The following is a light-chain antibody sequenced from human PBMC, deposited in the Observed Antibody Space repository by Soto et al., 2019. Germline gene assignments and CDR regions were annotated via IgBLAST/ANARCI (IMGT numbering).Light chain of an antibody. CDR1: QSINTS. V-gene: IGKV1-39*01. CDR2: AAS. CDR3: QQANSFPLT. Sequence: DIQMTHSPSSLSASVVEIVTITCRASQSINTSLNWYQQQPGKDPKLLIYAASRLQSGVPSRFSGNGSGTDFTLTISSLQPEDFATYFCQQANSFPLTFGGGTKVDIK. J-gene: IGKJ4*01.